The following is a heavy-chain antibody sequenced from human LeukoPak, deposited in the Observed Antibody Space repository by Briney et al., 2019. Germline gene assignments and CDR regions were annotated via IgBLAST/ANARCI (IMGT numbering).Heavy chain of an antibody. CDR1: GYTFTGYY. V-gene: IGHV1-2*02. CDR2: INPNSGGT. D-gene: IGHD6-19*01. CDR3: ACGWGQERYAFDI. Sequence: ASVKVSCKASGYTFTGYYMHWVRQAPGQGLEWMGWINPNSGGTNYAQKFQGRATMTRDTSISTAYMELSRLRSDDTAVYYCACGWGQERYAFDIWGQGTMVTVSS. J-gene: IGHJ3*02.